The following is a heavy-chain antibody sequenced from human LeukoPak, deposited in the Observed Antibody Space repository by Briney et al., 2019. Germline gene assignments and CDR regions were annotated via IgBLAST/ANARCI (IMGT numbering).Heavy chain of an antibody. Sequence: SETLSLTCTVSGYSISSGYYWGWIRQPPGKGLEWIGSIYHSGSTYYNPSLKSRVTISVDTSKNQFSLKLRSVTAADTAVYYCARLAVDLPYYYYYYMDVWGKGTTVTISS. V-gene: IGHV4-38-2*02. CDR3: ARLAVDLPYYYYYYMDV. CDR2: IYHSGST. J-gene: IGHJ6*03. CDR1: GYSISSGYY. D-gene: IGHD5/OR15-5a*01.